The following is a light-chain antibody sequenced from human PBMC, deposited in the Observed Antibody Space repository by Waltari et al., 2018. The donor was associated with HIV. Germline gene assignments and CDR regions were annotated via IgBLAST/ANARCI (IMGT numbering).Light chain of an antibody. CDR1: SNNVGNQG. V-gene: IGLV10-54*01. CDR2: RNN. Sequence: QAGLTQPPSVSKGLRQTATLTCTGNSNNVGNQGAAWLQQHQGHPPKLLSYRNNNRPSGISERLSASRSGNIASLTSTGLQPEDEADYYCSAWDSSLSAWVFGGGTKLTVL. CDR3: SAWDSSLSAWV. J-gene: IGLJ3*02.